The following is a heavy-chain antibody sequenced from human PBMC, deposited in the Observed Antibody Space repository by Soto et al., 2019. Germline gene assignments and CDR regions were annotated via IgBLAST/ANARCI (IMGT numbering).Heavy chain of an antibody. CDR1: GFSFSVFA. J-gene: IGHJ3*01. CDR3: AKDWSGGASDV. Sequence: EVDLLESGGGLAQPGGSRRLSCAASGFSFSVFAMTWVRQAPGKGLEWVSRISGSGGSTYYADSVKGWFTISRDNSKNMLYLQMNSLRGEDTAVYYCAKDWSGGASDVWGQGTMVIVSS. CDR2: ISGSGGST. D-gene: IGHD3-16*01. V-gene: IGHV3-23*01.